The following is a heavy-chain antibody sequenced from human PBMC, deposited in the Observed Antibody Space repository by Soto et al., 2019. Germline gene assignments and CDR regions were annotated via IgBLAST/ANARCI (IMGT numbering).Heavy chain of an antibody. CDR2: ISSSSSYI. D-gene: IGHD6-13*01. J-gene: IGHJ4*02. Sequence: GGSLRLSCAASGFTFSSYSMNWVRQAPGKGLEWVSSISSSSSYIHYADSVKGRFTISRDNAKNSLYLQMNSLRAEDTAVYYCARGTGPRILYSSLDYWGQGTLVTVSS. CDR3: ARGTGPRILYSSLDY. CDR1: GFTFSSYS. V-gene: IGHV3-21*01.